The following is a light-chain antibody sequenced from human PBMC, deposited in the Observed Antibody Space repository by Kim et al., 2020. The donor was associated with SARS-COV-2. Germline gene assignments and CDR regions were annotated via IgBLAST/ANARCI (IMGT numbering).Light chain of an antibody. CDR1: QIINPY. Sequence: AFVRDSVTVTCRASQIINPYFNWYQPKPGEAPKLLIYATFNLQSGVPSRFCGSGSRTDFTLPISSLQPEDFATYYCHQSYNHPRAFGQGTKVDIK. CDR3: HQSYNHPRA. CDR2: ATF. V-gene: IGKV1-39*01. J-gene: IGKJ1*01.